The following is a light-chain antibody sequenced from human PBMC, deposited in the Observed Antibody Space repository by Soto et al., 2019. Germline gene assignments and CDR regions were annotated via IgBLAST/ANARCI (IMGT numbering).Light chain of an antibody. J-gene: IGLJ1*01. V-gene: IGLV2-14*01. CDR1: SSDVGGYNY. CDR3: SSYTSSSTPYV. Sequence: QSALTQPASVSGSPGQSITISCTGTSSDVGGYNYVSWYQQHPGKAPKLRIYDVSNRPSGVSNRFSGSKSGNTASLTISGLQAEDEDDYYCSSYTSSSTPYVFGTGTKLTVL. CDR2: DVS.